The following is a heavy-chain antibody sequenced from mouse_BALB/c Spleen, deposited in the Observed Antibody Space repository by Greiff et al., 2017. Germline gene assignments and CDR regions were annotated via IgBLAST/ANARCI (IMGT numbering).Heavy chain of an antibody. J-gene: IGHJ3*01. V-gene: IGHV2-2*02. CDR2: IWSGGST. Sequence: QVQLKESGPGLVQPSQSLSITCTVSGFSLTSYGVHWVRQSPGKGLEWLGVIWSGGSTDYNAAFISRLSISKDNSKSQVFFKMNSLQANDTAIYYCASNWESFGAYWGQGTLVTVSA. D-gene: IGHD4-1*01. CDR1: GFSLTSYG. CDR3: ASNWESFGAY.